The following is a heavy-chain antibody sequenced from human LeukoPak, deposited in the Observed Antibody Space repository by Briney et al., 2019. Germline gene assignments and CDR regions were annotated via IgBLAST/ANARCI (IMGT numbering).Heavy chain of an antibody. CDR3: AKKASSGYYYAFGY. CDR1: GFAFSSYA. Sequence: GGTLRLSSAASGFAFSSYAMRWVRRGAGKGLEGLSGISNRGGSTEYADSVKGRFTISKDNSKNTLSLEMNSLSAEDTAVYYWAKKASSGYYYAFGYWGEGTLVTVSS. D-gene: IGHD3-22*01. V-gene: IGHV3-23*01. J-gene: IGHJ4*02. CDR2: ISNRGGST.